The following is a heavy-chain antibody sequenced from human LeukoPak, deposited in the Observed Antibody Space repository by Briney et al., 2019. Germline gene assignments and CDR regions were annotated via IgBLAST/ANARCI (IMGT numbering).Heavy chain of an antibody. J-gene: IGHJ4*02. D-gene: IGHD6-6*01. CDR2: IYYSGST. CDR1: GGSISSSSYY. CDR3: ARVSSEYSSSSLIFDY. V-gene: IGHV4-61*05. Sequence: SETLSLTCTVSGGSISSSSYYWGWIRQPPGKGLEWIGYIYYSGSTSYNPSLKSRVTISVDTSKDQFSLKLSSVTAADTAVYYCARVSSEYSSSSLIFDYWGQGTLVTVSS.